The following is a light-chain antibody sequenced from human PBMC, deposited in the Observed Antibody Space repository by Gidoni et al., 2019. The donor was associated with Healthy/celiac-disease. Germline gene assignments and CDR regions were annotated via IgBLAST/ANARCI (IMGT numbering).Light chain of an antibody. CDR3: QKYNSAPRT. CDR2: AAS. J-gene: IGKJ1*01. Sequence: IQMTQSPSSLSASVGDRVTITCRASQDISNYLDWYQQKPGKVPKLLIYAASTLQSGVPSRFSGSGSGTDFTFTISSLQPEDVATYYCQKYNSAPRTFGQGTKVEIK. V-gene: IGKV1-27*01. CDR1: QDISNY.